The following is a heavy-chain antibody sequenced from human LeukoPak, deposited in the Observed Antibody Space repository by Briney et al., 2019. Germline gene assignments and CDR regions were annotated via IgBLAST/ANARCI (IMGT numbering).Heavy chain of an antibody. CDR3: ARGGGHLDC. CDR2: IWYDGSNK. CDR1: GFTFSGYG. J-gene: IGHJ4*02. V-gene: IGHV3-33*01. Sequence: GGSLRLSCAASGFTFSGYGMHWVRQAPGKGLEWVAVIWYDGSNKYYADSVKGRFTISRDNAKNSLFLQMNSLRVEDTAVYYCARGGGHLDCWGQGTLVTVSS. D-gene: IGHD4-23*01.